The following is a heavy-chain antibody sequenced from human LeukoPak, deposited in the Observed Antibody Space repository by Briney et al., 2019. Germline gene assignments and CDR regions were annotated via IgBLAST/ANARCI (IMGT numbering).Heavy chain of an antibody. CDR1: GDSISTYY. CDR2: ICISGGT. V-gene: IGHV4-4*09. CDR3: AKTGRPNNSGWYRWFDP. D-gene: IGHD6-19*01. Sequence: SETLSLTCTVSGDSISTYYWSWIRQPPGKGLEWIGCICISGGTNYNPSLKSRVTISVDTSKNQFSLNLSSVTAADTAVYYCAKTGRPNNSGWYRWFDPWGQGTLVTVSS. J-gene: IGHJ5*02.